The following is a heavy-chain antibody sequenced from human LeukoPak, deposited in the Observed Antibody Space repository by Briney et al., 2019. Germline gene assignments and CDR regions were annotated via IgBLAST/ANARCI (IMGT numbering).Heavy chain of an antibody. Sequence: GGSLRLSCAASGFTFSNAWMSWVRQAPGKGLEWVGRIKTKTDGGTTDYAAPVKGRFAISRDDSKNTLYLQMDSLKTEDTGVYYCSASSGWYSVYYYAMDVWGQGTTVTVSS. CDR3: SASSGWYSVYYYAMDV. D-gene: IGHD6-19*01. CDR1: GFTFSNAW. V-gene: IGHV3-15*01. CDR2: IKTKTDGGTT. J-gene: IGHJ6*02.